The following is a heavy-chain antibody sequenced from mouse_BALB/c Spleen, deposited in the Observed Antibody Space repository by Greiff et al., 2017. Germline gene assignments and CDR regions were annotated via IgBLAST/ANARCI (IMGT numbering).Heavy chain of an antibody. CDR3: AREDGDYAMDY. CDR1: GYTFTSYW. CDR2: IDPSDSET. J-gene: IGHJ4*01. Sequence: VQLQQPGAELVKPGAPVKLSCKASGYTFTSYWMNWVKQRPGRGLEWIGRIDPSDSETHYNQKFKDKATLTVDKSSSTAYIQLSSLTSEDSAVYYCAREDGDYAMDYWGQGTSVTVSS. V-gene: IGHV1-69*02.